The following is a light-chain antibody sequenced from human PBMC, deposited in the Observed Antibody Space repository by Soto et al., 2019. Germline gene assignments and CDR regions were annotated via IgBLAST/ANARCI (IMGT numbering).Light chain of an antibody. CDR3: QQCSEWPLIT. Sequence: EIVMTQSPGTLSVSPGERDTLSCRASESVDRYLAWYQQKPGQDPRLLIYGASSRAPGVPARFSGSGSGTEFTLTIRSLQSEDFAVYFCQQCSEWPLITFGQGTRLEAK. J-gene: IGKJ5*01. V-gene: IGKV3-15*01. CDR1: ESVDRY. CDR2: GAS.